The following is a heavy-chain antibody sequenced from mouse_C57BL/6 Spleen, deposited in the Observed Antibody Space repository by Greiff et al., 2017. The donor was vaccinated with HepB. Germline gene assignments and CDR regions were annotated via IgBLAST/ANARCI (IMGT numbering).Heavy chain of an antibody. Sequence: EVQGVESGGGLVKPGGSLKLSCAASGFTFSSYAMSWVRQTPEKRLEWVATISDGGSYTYYPDNVKGRYTISRDNAKNNLYLQMSHLTSEDTALYYCASDRGLRVYYFDYWGQGTTLTVSS. CDR1: GFTFSSYA. J-gene: IGHJ2*01. D-gene: IGHD1-1*01. CDR2: ISDGGSYT. V-gene: IGHV5-4*01. CDR3: ASDRGLRVYYFDY.